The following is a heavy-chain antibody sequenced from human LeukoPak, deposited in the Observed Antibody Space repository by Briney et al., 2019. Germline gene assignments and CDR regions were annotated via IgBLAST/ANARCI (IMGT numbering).Heavy chain of an antibody. CDR1: GYTFTSYA. V-gene: IGHV1-2*02. J-gene: IGHJ6*03. Sequence: ASVKVSCKASGYTFTSYAMNWVRQAPGQGLEWMGWINPNSGGTNYAQKFQGRVTMTRDTSISTAYMELSRLRSDDTAVYYCARVANYDHYYYYYMDVWGKGTTVTVSS. CDR2: INPNSGGT. CDR3: ARVANYDHYYYYYMDV. D-gene: IGHD3-3*01.